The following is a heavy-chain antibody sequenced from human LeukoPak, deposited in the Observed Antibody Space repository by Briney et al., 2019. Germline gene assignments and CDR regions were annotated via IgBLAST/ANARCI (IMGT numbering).Heavy chain of an antibody. CDR3: VRGSLASGVVVYYYYYLDV. V-gene: IGHV3-11*04. CDR2: ISSSGSTI. CDR1: GFTFSDYY. D-gene: IGHD3-3*01. Sequence: GGSLRLSCAASGFTFSDYYMSWIRQAPGKGLEWVSYISSSGSTIYYADSVKGRFTISRDNAKNPLYLQMNSLRAEDTAVYYCVRGSLASGVVVYYYYYLDVWGKGTTVTVSS. J-gene: IGHJ6*03.